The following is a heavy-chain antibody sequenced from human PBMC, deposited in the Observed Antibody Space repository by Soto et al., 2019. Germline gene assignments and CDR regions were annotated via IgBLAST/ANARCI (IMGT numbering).Heavy chain of an antibody. CDR1: GFTFDDYT. CDR2: ITWNSGSI. D-gene: IGHD2-2*01. Sequence: EVQLVESGGGLVQPGRSLRLSCAASGFTFDDYTMHWVRQAPGKGLEWVSGITWNSGSIDYADSVKGRFTISRDNAKNPLYMKMNSLRAEDTALYYCEKDSCSSPSCYVDSGGQGPLVTVSS. CDR3: EKDSCSSPSCYVDS. J-gene: IGHJ4*02. V-gene: IGHV3-9*01.